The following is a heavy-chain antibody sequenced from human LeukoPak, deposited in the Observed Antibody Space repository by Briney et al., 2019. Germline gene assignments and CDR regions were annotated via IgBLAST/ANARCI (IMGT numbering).Heavy chain of an antibody. D-gene: IGHD2-21*02. Sequence: GGSLRLSCAASGFTFSSYAMSWVRQAPGKGLEWVSSISGSGGSTYYADSVKGRFTISRHNSKNTLYLQMNSLRAEDTAVYYCARRQRGDLDYWGQGTLVTVSS. CDR3: ARRQRGDLDY. CDR1: GFTFSSYA. CDR2: ISGSGGST. V-gene: IGHV3-23*01. J-gene: IGHJ4*02.